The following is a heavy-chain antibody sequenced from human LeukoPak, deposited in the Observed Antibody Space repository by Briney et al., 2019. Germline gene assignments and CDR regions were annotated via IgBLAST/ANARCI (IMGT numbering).Heavy chain of an antibody. J-gene: IGHJ4*02. Sequence: SETLSLTCTVSGGSISSYYWSWIRQPPGKGLEWIGYIYYSGSTNYNPSLKSRVTISVDTSKNQFSLKLSSVTAADTAVYYCARAHRITMIGGYFDYWGQGTLVTVSS. D-gene: IGHD3-22*01. CDR1: GGSISSYY. V-gene: IGHV4-59*12. CDR2: IYYSGST. CDR3: ARAHRITMIGGYFDY.